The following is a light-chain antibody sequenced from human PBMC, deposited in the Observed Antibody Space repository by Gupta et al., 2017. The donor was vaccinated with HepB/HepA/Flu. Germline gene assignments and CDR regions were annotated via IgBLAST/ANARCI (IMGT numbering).Light chain of an antibody. V-gene: IGLV10-54*04. CDR3: SAWDSSMSAYV. Sequence: QAGLTQPPSVSKALRQTATLTCTGDNNNVGNQGAVWLQQHPGHPPKLLFYCSNNRPSGISDRFSASRSGTTASLTITGLQAEDEADYYCSAWDSSMSAYVFGTGTKVTVL. CDR1: NNNVGNQG. CDR2: CSN. J-gene: IGLJ1*01.